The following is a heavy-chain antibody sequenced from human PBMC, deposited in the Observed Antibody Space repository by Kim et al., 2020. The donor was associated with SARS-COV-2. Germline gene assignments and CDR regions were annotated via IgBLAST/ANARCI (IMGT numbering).Heavy chain of an antibody. J-gene: IGHJ6*02. CDR3: AREGNYDFWSGYSTTWYYYYGMDV. CDR2: IYYSGST. D-gene: IGHD3-3*01. V-gene: IGHV4-59*13. Sequence: SETLSLTCTVSGGSISSYYWSWIRQPPGKGLEWIGYIYYSGSTNYNPSLKSRVTISVDTSKNQFSLKLSSVTAADTAVYYCAREGNYDFWSGYSTTWYYYYGMDVWGQVTTVTVSS. CDR1: GGSISSYY.